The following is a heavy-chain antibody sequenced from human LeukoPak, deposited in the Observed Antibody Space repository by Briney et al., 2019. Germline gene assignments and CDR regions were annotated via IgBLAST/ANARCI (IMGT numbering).Heavy chain of an antibody. CDR3: TKVGGSGSEGWFDP. V-gene: IGHV3-23*01. CDR2: ISGSGGST. D-gene: IGHD3-10*01. CDR1: GFTFSSYA. Sequence: GGSLRLSCAAPGFTFSSYAMSWVRQAPGKVLEWVSAISGSGGSTYYADSVKGRFTISGDNSKNTLYLQMNSLRAEDTVVYYWTKVGGSGSEGWFDPWGQGTLATVSS. J-gene: IGHJ5*02.